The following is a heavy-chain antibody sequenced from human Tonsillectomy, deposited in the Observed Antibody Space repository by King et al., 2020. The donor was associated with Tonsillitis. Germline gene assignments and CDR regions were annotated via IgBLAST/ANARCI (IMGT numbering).Heavy chain of an antibody. CDR1: GYTFTSYG. V-gene: IGHV1-18*04. J-gene: IGHJ3*02. CDR3: ARGVSYGSGSYYGYDAFDI. D-gene: IGHD3-10*01. CDR2: ISAYNGNT. Sequence: QLVQSGAEVKKPGASVKVSCKASGYTFTSYGLGWVRQAPGQGLEWMGWISAYNGNTNYAQKLQGRVTMTTDTSTSTAYMELRSLISDDTAVYYCARGVSYGSGSYYGYDAFDIWGQGTMVTVSS.